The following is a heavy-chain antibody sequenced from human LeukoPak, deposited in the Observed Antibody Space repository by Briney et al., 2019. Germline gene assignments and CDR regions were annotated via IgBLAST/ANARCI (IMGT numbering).Heavy chain of an antibody. J-gene: IGHJ4*02. D-gene: IGHD7-27*01. CDR1: GYTFTSYG. CDR2: ISAYNGNT. CDR3: ATRVNWAHDY. V-gene: IGHV1-18*01. Sequence: AASVKVSCKASGYTFTSYGISWVRQAPGQGLEWMGWISAYNGNTNYAQKLQGRVTMTTDTSTSTAYMELRSLRSEDAAVYYCATRVNWAHDYWGQGTLVTVSS.